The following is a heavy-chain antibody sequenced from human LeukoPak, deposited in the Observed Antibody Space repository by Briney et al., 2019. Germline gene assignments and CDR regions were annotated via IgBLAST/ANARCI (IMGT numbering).Heavy chain of an antibody. J-gene: IGHJ3*02. Sequence: SETLSLTCTLSVGSLSSYYWSWGQQPPGTGEEWIGYIYYSGSTNYNPSRKSRFTISVDSSKNQSSLKLSSVTAADTAVYYYARVSAQLERRDAFDIWGQGTMVTVSS. CDR2: IYYSGST. CDR1: VGSLSSYY. D-gene: IGHD1-1*01. V-gene: IGHV4-59*01. CDR3: ARVSAQLERRDAFDI.